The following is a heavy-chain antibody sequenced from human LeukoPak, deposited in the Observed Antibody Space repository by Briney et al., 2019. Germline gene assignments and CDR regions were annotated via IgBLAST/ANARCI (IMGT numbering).Heavy chain of an antibody. D-gene: IGHD5-12*01. V-gene: IGHV4-39*01. CDR2: IYYRGNT. J-gene: IGHJ4*02. CDR3: ARQRGGYEVDY. CDR1: GDSISSGRYY. Sequence: PSETLSLTCTVSGDSISSGRYYWGWIRQPPGKGLGWIGTIYYRGNTYYNPSLKSRITISVDTSKSQFSLGLSSVTAADTALYYCARQRGGYEVDYWGQGTLVTVSS.